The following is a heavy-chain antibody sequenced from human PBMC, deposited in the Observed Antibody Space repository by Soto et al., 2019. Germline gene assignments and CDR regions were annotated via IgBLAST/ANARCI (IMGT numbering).Heavy chain of an antibody. V-gene: IGHV4-59*01. CDR2: IYYSGST. D-gene: IGHD5-18*01. CDR1: SYY. J-gene: IGHJ4*02. CDR3: ARDTAMKIDY. Sequence: SYYWSWIRQPPGKGLEWIGYIYYSGSTNYNPSLKSRVTISVDTSKNQFSLKLSSVTAADTAVYYCARDTAMKIDYWGQGTLVTVSS.